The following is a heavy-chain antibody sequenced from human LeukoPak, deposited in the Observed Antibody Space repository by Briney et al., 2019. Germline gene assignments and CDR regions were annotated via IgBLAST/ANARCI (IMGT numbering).Heavy chain of an antibody. CDR2: IIPILGIA. D-gene: IGHD5-24*01. J-gene: IGHJ4*02. Sequence: SVKVSCKASGGTFSSYAISWVRQAPGQGLEWMGRIIPILGIANYAQKFQGRVTITADKSTSTAYMELSSLRSEDTAVYYCAREVVWLQFGGRRFDYWGQGTLVTVSS. CDR1: GGTFSSYA. CDR3: AREVVWLQFGGRRFDY. V-gene: IGHV1-69*04.